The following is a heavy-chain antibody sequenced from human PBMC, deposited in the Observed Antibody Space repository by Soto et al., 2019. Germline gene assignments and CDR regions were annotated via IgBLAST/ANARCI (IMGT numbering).Heavy chain of an antibody. CDR3: ARVNPCHLQFDY. CDR1: GGSISSYY. CDR2: IYTSGST. V-gene: IGHV4-4*07. D-gene: IGHD4-4*01. Sequence: SETLSLTCTVSGGSISSYYWSWIRQPAGKGLEWIGRIYTSGSTNYNPSLKSRVTMSVDTSKNQFSLKLSAVTAADTAVYYCARVNPCHLQFDYWGQGTLVTVSS. J-gene: IGHJ4*02.